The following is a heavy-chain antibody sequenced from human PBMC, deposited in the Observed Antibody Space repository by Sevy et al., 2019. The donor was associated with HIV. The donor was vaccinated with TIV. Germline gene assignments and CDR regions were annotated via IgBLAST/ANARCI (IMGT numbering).Heavy chain of an antibody. J-gene: IGHJ4*02. D-gene: IGHD3-9*01. CDR3: ARYYDIFTGFDY. Sequence: SETLSLTCTVSGGSISSASYYWSWIRQPAGKGLEWIGRINIGGSTIYNPSLKSRVTKSVYPSKNQFSLRLNSVTAADSAVYYCARYYDIFTGFDYWGQGTLVTVSS. CDR1: GGSISSASYY. CDR2: INIGGST. V-gene: IGHV4-61*02.